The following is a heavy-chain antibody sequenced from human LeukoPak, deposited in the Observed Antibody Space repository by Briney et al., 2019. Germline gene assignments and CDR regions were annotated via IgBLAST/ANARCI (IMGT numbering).Heavy chain of an antibody. V-gene: IGHV3-9*01. CDR3: AKEYYYGSGDSYYGMDV. D-gene: IGHD3-10*01. CDR1: GFTFDDYA. Sequence: GGSLRLSCAASGFTFDDYAMHWVRQAPGKGLEWVSGISWNSGSIGYADSVKGRFTIPRDNAKNSLYLQMNSLRAEDTALYYCAKEYYYGSGDSYYGMDVWGQGTTVTVSS. J-gene: IGHJ6*02. CDR2: ISWNSGSI.